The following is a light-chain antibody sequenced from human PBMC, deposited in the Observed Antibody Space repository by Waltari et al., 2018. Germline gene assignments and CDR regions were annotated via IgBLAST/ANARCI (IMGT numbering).Light chain of an antibody. CDR2: AAS. Sequence: DIQMTQSPSSLSASVGDRVTITCRASQSISSYLNWYQQKPGKAPKLLIYAASSLQSGVPSRFSGSGSVTDFTLTISSLQPEDFATYYCQQSYSTPLGFGGGTKVEIK. J-gene: IGKJ4*01. V-gene: IGKV1-39*01. CDR1: QSISSY. CDR3: QQSYSTPLG.